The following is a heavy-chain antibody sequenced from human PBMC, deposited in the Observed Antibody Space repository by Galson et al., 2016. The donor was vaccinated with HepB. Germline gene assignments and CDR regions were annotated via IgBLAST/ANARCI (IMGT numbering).Heavy chain of an antibody. CDR2: IIPMLDTT. CDR1: GGTFSTYA. V-gene: IGHV1-69*13. Sequence: SVKVSCKASGGTFSTYAINWVRQAPGQGLEWMGGIIPMLDTTNYTQKFQGRLTITADESTRTAFMDLSSLRSEVTAMYYCARDGYSSGWDRDGYWGQGTLVTVSS. J-gene: IGHJ4*02. D-gene: IGHD6-19*01. CDR3: ARDGYSSGWDRDGY.